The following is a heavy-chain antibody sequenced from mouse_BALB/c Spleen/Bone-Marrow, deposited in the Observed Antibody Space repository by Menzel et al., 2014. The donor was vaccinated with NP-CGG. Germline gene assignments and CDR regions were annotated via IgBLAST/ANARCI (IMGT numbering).Heavy chain of an antibody. V-gene: IGHV1S137*01. CDR1: GYTFTDYA. D-gene: IGHD1-1*02. J-gene: IGHJ3*01. CDR3: ASPRYYASSDGIAY. CDR2: ISTYSGNT. Sequence: VQLQQSGAELVRPGVSMKISCKGSGYTFTDYAMQWVKQSPGKSLEWIGVISTYSGNTNYNQKFKGKATMTVDKSSSTTYLYLPIFTSTDSAISYYASPRYYASSDGIAYWGQGTLVTVSA.